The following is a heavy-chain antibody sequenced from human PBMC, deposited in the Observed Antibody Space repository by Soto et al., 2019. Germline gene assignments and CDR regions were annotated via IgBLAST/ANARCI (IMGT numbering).Heavy chain of an antibody. CDR1: GGSISSSDYY. Sequence: QLQLQESGPGLVKPSETLSLTCTVSGGSISSSDYYWGWVRQPPGKGLEWIGSNYYSGSTYSTPSLKGRVTLSVDPSKNQFSLKLTSVTAADTAVDYCASQMGDSRYAPTAFNLWGQGTMVTVSS. CDR3: ASQMGDSRYAPTAFNL. V-gene: IGHV4-39*01. J-gene: IGHJ3*01. D-gene: IGHD5-12*01. CDR2: NYYSGST.